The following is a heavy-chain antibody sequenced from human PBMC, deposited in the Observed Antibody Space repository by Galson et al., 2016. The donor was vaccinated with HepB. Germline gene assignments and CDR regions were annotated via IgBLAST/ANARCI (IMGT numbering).Heavy chain of an antibody. CDR1: GFNFGNYA. CDR2: IGGPTPNT. V-gene: IGHV3-23*01. D-gene: IGHD6-19*01. J-gene: IGHJ4*02. Sequence: SLRLSCAASGFNFGNYALSWVRRAPGKGLEWVSHIGGPTPNTHYADSVRGRFSIYRDNSRDTLYLQMDSLTAEDSAIYYCTTWLSHHFDYWGQGTRVTVSS. CDR3: TTWLSHHFDY.